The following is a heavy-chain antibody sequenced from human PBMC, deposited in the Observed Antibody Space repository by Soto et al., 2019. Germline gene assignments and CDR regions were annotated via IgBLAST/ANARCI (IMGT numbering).Heavy chain of an antibody. D-gene: IGHD6-13*01. Sequence: SVKVSCKASGGTFSSYAISWVRQAPGQGLEWMGGIIPIFGTANYAQKFQGRVTITADESTSTAYMELSSLRSEDTAVYYCARGAHRGWSSWRAPTPKYYYYYGMDVWGQGTTVTVSS. V-gene: IGHV1-69*13. CDR2: IIPIFGTA. J-gene: IGHJ6*02. CDR3: ARGAHRGWSSWRAPTPKYYYYYGMDV. CDR1: GGTFSSYA.